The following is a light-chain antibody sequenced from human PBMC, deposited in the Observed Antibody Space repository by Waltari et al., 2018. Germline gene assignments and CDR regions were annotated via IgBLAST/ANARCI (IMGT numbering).Light chain of an antibody. Sequence: QSALTQPASVSGSPGQSLTISCTGTSSDVGSYNYVSWYQQHPGKAPKLMIYDVTNRPSGVSNRFSGSKSGNTASLTISGLQAEDEADYYCSSYMDTTTLELFGGGTSLTVL. J-gene: IGLJ2*01. CDR2: DVT. CDR1: SSDVGSYNY. V-gene: IGLV2-14*03. CDR3: SSYMDTTTLEL.